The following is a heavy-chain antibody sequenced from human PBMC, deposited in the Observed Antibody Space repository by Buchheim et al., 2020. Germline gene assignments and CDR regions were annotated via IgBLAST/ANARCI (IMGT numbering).Heavy chain of an antibody. D-gene: IGHD1-26*01. V-gene: IGHV5-51*01. CDR1: GYKFTSYW. J-gene: IGHJ4*02. CDR3: ARQDSGAYGY. Sequence: DVQLVQSGAEVKKHGESLKISCKASGYKFTSYWIAWVRQMPGKGLEWMGIIYPGDSDTADSPSFQGQVSFSVDTPITTAYPHWSSLTTADTAMYCCARQDSGAYGYWGQGT. CDR2: IYPGDSDT.